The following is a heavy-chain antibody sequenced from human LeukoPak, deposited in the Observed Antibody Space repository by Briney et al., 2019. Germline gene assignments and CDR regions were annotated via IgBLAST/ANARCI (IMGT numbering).Heavy chain of an antibody. D-gene: IGHD6-13*01. V-gene: IGHV3-23*01. CDR1: GFTFSSYA. Sequence: GGSLRLSCAASGFTFSSYAMSWVRQAPGKGLEWVSAISGSGGSTYYADSVKGRFTISRDNSKNTLYLQMNSVRAEDTAVYYCAKASSSGWYYYFDYWGQGTLVTVSS. CDR3: AKASSSGWYYYFDY. J-gene: IGHJ4*02. CDR2: ISGSGGST.